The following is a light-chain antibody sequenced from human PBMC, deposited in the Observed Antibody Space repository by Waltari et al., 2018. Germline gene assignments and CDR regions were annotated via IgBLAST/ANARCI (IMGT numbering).Light chain of an antibody. CDR2: DTS. V-gene: IGKV3-11*01. CDR1: QSISNY. Sequence: EFVLTQSPATLSLSPGERATPSCRASQSISNYLAWYQQKPGLAPRLLIYDTSNRATGIPARFSGGGSGTDFTLTIISLAPEDFAVYYCQQRSSWPYTFGQGTKLEI. J-gene: IGKJ2*01. CDR3: QQRSSWPYT.